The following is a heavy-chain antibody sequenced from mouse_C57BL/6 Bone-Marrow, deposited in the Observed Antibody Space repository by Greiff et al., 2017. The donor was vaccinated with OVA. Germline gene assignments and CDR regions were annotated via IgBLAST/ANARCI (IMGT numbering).Heavy chain of an antibody. CDR2: IYPRSGNT. D-gene: IGHD1-1*01. V-gene: IGHV1-81*01. CDR3: ARAHYYGSSYYFDY. J-gene: IGHJ2*01. Sequence: VQLQQSGAELARPGASVKLSCKASGYTFTSYGISWVKQRTGQGLEWIGEIYPRSGNTYYNEKFKGKATLTADKSASTAYMELSSLTSEDSAVYFCARAHYYGSSYYFDYWGQGTTLTVSS. CDR1: GYTFTSYG.